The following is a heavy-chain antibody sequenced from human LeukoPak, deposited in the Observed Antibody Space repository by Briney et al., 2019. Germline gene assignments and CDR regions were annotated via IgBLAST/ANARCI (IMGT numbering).Heavy chain of an antibody. CDR2: IYASGST. Sequence: SETLSLTCAVYGGSFSGYYWSWIRQPPGKGLEWIGYIYASGSTNYNPSLKSRVTISVDTSKNQFSLNLTSVTAADTAVYYCASTTSGELYGYWGQGTLVTVSS. CDR1: GGSFSGYY. J-gene: IGHJ4*02. V-gene: IGHV4-4*09. D-gene: IGHD3-10*02. CDR3: ASTTSGELYGY.